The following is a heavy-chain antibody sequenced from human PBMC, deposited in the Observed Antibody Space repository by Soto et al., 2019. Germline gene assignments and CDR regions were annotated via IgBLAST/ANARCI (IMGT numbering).Heavy chain of an antibody. V-gene: IGHV1-2*04. CDR3: ARGGVAPYYYYGMDV. Sequence: ASVKVSCKASGYTFTGYYMHWVRQAPGQGLEWMGWINPNSGGTNYAQKFQGWVTMTRDTSISTAYMELSRLRSDDTAVYYCARGGVAPYYYYGMDVWGQGTPVTVSS. CDR2: INPNSGGT. J-gene: IGHJ6*02. CDR1: GYTFTGYY. D-gene: IGHD5-12*01.